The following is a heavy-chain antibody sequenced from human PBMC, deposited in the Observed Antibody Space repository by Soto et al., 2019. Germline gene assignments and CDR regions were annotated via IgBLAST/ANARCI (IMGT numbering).Heavy chain of an antibody. Sequence: QVHLEQWGAGLLKPSETLSLTCAVYGGSLSGYFWSWVRQPPGEGLEWIGEINHSGSTNYNPSLKSRVTISADTSKHQFSLRLSSVTAADSGIYFCASYHYYDFWIGSRHYMDAWGKGTTVTVSS. CDR3: ASYHYYDFWIGSRHYMDA. CDR2: INHSGST. CDR1: GGSLSGYF. D-gene: IGHD3-3*01. V-gene: IGHV4-34*01. J-gene: IGHJ6*03.